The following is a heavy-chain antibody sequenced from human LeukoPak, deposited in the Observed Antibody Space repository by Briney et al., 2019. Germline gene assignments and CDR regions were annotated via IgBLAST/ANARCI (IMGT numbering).Heavy chain of an antibody. CDR1: GFTFSSYS. D-gene: IGHD3-22*01. CDR2: ISSSSSYI. J-gene: IGHJ4*02. V-gene: IGHV3-21*04. Sequence: GGSLRLSCAASGFTFSSYSMNWVRQAPGKGLEWVSSISSSSSYIYYADSVKGRFTISRDNAKNSRYLQMNSLRAEDTAVYYCASSPYYYDSSGYWIWGQGTLVTVSS. CDR3: ASSPYYYDSSGYWI.